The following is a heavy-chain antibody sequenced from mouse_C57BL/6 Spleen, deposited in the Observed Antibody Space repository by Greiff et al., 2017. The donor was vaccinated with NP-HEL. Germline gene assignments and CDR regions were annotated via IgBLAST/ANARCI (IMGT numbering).Heavy chain of an antibody. V-gene: IGHV1-59*01. CDR3: GSDYGSSKAY. CDR2: IDPSDSYT. Sequence: VQLQQSGAELVRPGTSVKLSCKASGYTFTSYWMHWVKQRPGQGLEWIGVIDPSDSYTNYNQKFKGKATLTVDTSSSTAYMQLSSLTSEDSAVYYVGSDYGSSKAYGGQGTTLTVSS. D-gene: IGHD1-1*01. CDR1: GYTFTSYW. J-gene: IGHJ2*01.